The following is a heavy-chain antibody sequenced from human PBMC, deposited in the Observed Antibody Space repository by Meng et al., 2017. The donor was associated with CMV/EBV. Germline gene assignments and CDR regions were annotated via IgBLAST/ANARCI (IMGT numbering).Heavy chain of an antibody. CDR2: INHSGST. CDR1: GGSFGGYY. Sequence: GQVQEWGGGLLQLLEPLSLTCDVYGGSFGGYYWSWIRQPPGKGLEWIGEINHSGSTNYNPSLKSRVTISVDTSKNQFSLKLSSVTAADTAVYYCARGGNWFDPWGQGTLVTVSS. V-gene: IGHV4-34*01. CDR3: ARGGNWFDP. J-gene: IGHJ5*02.